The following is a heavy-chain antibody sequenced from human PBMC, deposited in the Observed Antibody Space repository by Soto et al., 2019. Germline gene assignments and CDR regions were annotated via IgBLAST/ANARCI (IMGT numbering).Heavy chain of an antibody. CDR3: VADTANSDAYSADY. Sequence: EVQLVESGGGLVQPGGSLRLSCAASGFTFSDAWMNWVRQAAGKGLEWVGRIKSKNVGGTTDYAAPVKGRFTISRDDSKNTLFLQMNSLKTEDEAVYFCVADTANSDAYSADYWGQGTLVTVSS. D-gene: IGHD5-18*01. CDR2: IKSKNVGGTT. J-gene: IGHJ4*02. CDR1: GFTFSDAW. V-gene: IGHV3-15*07.